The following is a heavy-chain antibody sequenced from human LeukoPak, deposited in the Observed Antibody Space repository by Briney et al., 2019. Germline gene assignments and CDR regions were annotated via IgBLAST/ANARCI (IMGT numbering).Heavy chain of an antibody. CDR2: ISSSSSYI. CDR1: GFTFSSYS. J-gene: IGHJ4*02. V-gene: IGHV3-21*01. Sequence: GGSLRLSCAASGFTFSSYSMNWVRQAPWKGLEWVSSISSSSSYIYYADSVEGRFTISRDNAKNSLYLQMNSLRAEDTAVYYCARSIAAAAPDYWGQGTLVTVSS. CDR3: ARSIAAAAPDY. D-gene: IGHD6-13*01.